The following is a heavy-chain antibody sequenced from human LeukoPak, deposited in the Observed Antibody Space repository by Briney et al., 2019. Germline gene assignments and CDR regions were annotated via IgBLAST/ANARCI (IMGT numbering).Heavy chain of an antibody. D-gene: IGHD3-10*01. CDR3: ARDSGGARFFNRFDP. V-gene: IGHV3-21*01. Sequence: GGPLRLSCAASGFTLSSYSMNWVRQAPGKGLEWVSFISTSSSYIYYADSVKGRFTISRDNAKNSLFLQMNSLRAEDTALYYCARDSGGARFFNRFDPWGQGVLVTVSS. J-gene: IGHJ5*02. CDR1: GFTLSSYS. CDR2: ISTSSSYI.